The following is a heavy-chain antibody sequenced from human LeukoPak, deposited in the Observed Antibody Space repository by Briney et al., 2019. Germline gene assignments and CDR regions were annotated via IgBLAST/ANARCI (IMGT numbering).Heavy chain of an antibody. V-gene: IGHV4-28*06. CDR1: GYSISSSNW. Sequence: SETLSLTCAVSGYSISSSNWWGWIRQPPGKGLEWIGYIYYSGSTNYNPSLKSRVTMSVDTSKNQFSLKLSSVTALDTAVYYCARVGRYFDLWGRGTLVTVSS. CDR3: ARVGRYFDL. CDR2: IYYSGST. D-gene: IGHD3-10*01. J-gene: IGHJ2*01.